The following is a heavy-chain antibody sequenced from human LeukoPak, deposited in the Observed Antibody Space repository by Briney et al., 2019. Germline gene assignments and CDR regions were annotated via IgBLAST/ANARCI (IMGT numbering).Heavy chain of an antibody. V-gene: IGHV4-39*01. Sequence: SETLSLTCTVSGGSISSSSYYWGWIRQPPGKGLEWIGSIYYSGSTYYNPSLKSRVTISVDTSKNQFSLKLSSVTAADTAVYYFARHPHYYDYVWGSPFSYFYYWGQGTLVTVSS. D-gene: IGHD3-16*01. J-gene: IGHJ4*02. CDR1: GGSISSSSYY. CDR3: ARHPHYYDYVWGSPFSYFYY. CDR2: IYYSGST.